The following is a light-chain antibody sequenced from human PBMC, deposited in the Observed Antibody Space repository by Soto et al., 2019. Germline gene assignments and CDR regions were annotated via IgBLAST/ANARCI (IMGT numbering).Light chain of an antibody. CDR1: QSISTY. V-gene: IGKV1-39*01. J-gene: IGKJ1*01. Sequence: IQMTQSPSSLSASVGGRVTITCRASQSISTYLNWYQQKPGKAPKLLIYGASSLQSGMPSRFSGSASGTDFTLRISSLQPEDFATYYCQQYNSYWTFGQGTKVDIK. CDR3: QQYNSYWT. CDR2: GAS.